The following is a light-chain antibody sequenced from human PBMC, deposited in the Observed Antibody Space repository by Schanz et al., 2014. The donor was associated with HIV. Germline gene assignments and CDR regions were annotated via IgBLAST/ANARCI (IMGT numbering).Light chain of an antibody. CDR3: QHYDNVSIT. Sequence: DIQMTQSPSSLSASVGDRVVITCQASQDISDCLNWYHQKPGKAPKLLIYDASNLETGVPSGFSGNGSGTDFIFTINSLQPEDIGTYYCQHYDNVSITFGQGTRLEIK. CDR1: QDISDC. CDR2: DAS. J-gene: IGKJ5*01. V-gene: IGKV1-33*01.